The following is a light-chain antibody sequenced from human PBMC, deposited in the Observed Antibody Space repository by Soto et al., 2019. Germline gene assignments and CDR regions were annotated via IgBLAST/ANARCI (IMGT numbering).Light chain of an antibody. CDR3: QQRSNWPLT. CDR2: DAS. J-gene: IGKJ4*01. CDR1: QSVSSN. V-gene: IGKV3-11*01. Sequence: EIVMTQSPATLSVSPGERATLSCRASQSVSSNLAWYQQKPGQAPRLLVFDASNRATGIPVRFSGSGSGTDFTLTISSLEPEDSAVYYCQQRSNWPLTFGGGTKVDIK.